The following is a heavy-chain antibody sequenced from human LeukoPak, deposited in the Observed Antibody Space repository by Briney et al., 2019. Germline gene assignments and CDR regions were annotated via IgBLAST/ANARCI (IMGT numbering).Heavy chain of an antibody. J-gene: IGHJ3*02. CDR2: INHSGST. CDR1: GGSFCGYY. V-gene: IGHV4-34*01. CDR3: PREPHTYPGAFDT. Sequence: PAETPSLSCAVYGGSFCGYYWSWIRQPPGNGLGCIGEINHSGSTNYNPSLKSRVTISVDTSKNQFSLKLSSVTAADTAVYYCPREPHTYPGAFDTWGQGTMVTVSS. D-gene: IGHD2-2*01.